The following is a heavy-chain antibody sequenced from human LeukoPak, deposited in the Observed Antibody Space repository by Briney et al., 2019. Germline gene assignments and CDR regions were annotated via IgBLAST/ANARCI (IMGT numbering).Heavy chain of an antibody. CDR1: GFTVSSNY. J-gene: IGHJ6*03. CDR3: ARLFLGTGTYYMDV. Sequence: TGGSLRLSCAAFGFTVSSNYMSWVRQAPGKGLEWVSVIYSGGSTYYADSVKGRFTISRDNSKNTLYLQMNSLRAEDTAVYYCARLFLGTGTYYMDVCGEGTTVTVSS. CDR2: IYSGGST. V-gene: IGHV3-66*02. D-gene: IGHD1-1*01.